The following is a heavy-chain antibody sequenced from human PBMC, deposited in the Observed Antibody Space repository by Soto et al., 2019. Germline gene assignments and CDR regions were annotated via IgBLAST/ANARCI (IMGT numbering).Heavy chain of an antibody. J-gene: IGHJ6*02. V-gene: IGHV3-23*01. Sequence: EVQLLESGGGLVQPGGSLRLSCAASGFTFRNYAMSWVRQAPGKGLEWVSAISGSAVKIFYADSVKGRFTISRDNSXYXLXLQMNSLRAEDTAVYYCAKGGPYDSIVGSDYYGVDVWGQGTTVTVSS. CDR3: AKGGPYDSIVGSDYYGVDV. CDR1: GFTFRNYA. CDR2: ISGSAVKI. D-gene: IGHD3-10*01.